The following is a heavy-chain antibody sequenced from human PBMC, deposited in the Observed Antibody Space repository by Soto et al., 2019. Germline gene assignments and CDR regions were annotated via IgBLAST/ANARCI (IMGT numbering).Heavy chain of an antibody. J-gene: IGHJ5*02. CDR3: ARVGPTHCSSNTCYTRRPDCFDT. D-gene: IGHD2-2*01. CDR2: ISAYNGNT. Sequence: GASVKVSCKASGYTFTSYGISWVRQAPGQGLEWMGWISAYNGNTNYAQKLQGRVTMTTDTSTSTAYMELRSLRSDDTAVYYCARVGPTHCSSNTCYTRRPDCFDTWGQGTLVTVSS. V-gene: IGHV1-18*04. CDR1: GYTFTSYG.